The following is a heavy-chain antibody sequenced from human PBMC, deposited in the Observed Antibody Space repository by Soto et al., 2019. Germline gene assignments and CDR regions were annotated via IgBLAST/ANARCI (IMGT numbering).Heavy chain of an antibody. D-gene: IGHD3-3*01. V-gene: IGHV4-34*01. J-gene: IGHJ6*02. Sequence: XATLYLTCAVYGGSFSGYYWSWMRQPPGKGLEWIGEINHSGSTNYNPSLKSRVTISVDTSKNQFSLKLSSVTAADTAVYYCARALSYDFWSGYRNNYGMDVWGQGTTVTVSS. CDR2: INHSGST. CDR1: GGSFSGYY. CDR3: ARALSYDFWSGYRNNYGMDV.